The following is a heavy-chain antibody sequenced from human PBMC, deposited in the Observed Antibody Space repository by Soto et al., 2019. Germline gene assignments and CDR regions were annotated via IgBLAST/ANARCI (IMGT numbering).Heavy chain of an antibody. J-gene: IGHJ4*02. CDR1: GFTFSSYV. V-gene: IGHV3-23*01. D-gene: IGHD2-15*01. CDR3: AKGCSGGSCYFDY. CDR2: ISGSGGST. Sequence: EVQLLESGGGLVQPGGSLRLSCAASGFTFSSYVMSWVRQAPGKGLEWVLAISGSGGSTYYADSVKGRFTISRDNSKNTLYLQMDRLRAEDTAVYYCAKGCSGGSCYFDYWGRGTLVTVSS.